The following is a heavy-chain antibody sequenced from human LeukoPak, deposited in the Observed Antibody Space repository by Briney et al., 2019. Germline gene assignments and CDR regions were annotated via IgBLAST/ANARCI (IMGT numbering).Heavy chain of an antibody. CDR2: ISYDGSNK. D-gene: IGHD2-15*01. CDR1: GFTFSSYA. Sequence: GGSLRLSCAASGFTFSSYAMHWVRQAPGEGLEWVAVISYDGSNKYYADSVKGRFTISRDNSKNTLYLQMNSLRAEDTAVYYCARGPLGRYCSGGSCYPGGCWGQGTLVTVSS. CDR3: ARGPLGRYCSGGSCYPGGC. J-gene: IGHJ4*02. V-gene: IGHV3-30-3*01.